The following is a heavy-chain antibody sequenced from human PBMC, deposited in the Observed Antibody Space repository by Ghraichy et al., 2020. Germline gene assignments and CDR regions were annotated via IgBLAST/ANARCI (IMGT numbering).Heavy chain of an antibody. CDR1: GFTFTNAW. V-gene: IGHV3-15*01. Sequence: GGSLRLSCAASGFTFTNAWMSWVRQAPGKGLEWVGRIKSKTDGGTTDYAAPVKGRFTISRDDSKNTLYLQMNSLKTEDTAVYYCTTERIKYFDVLTGSNFDCWGQGTLVTVSS. CDR2: IKSKTDGGTT. CDR3: TTERIKYFDVLTGSNFDC. D-gene: IGHD3-9*01. J-gene: IGHJ4*02.